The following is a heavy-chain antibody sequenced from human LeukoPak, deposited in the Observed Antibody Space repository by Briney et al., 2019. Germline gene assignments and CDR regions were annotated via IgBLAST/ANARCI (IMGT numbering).Heavy chain of an antibody. Sequence: ASVKVSCKASGGTFSSQPISWVRQAPGQGLEWMGGIIPILGTADYAQKFQGRVTITADESTTTAYMELSSLRSDDTAVYYCTGGGETDSDWLDPWGQETLVTVSS. CDR2: IIPILGTA. V-gene: IGHV1-69*01. D-gene: IGHD3-10*01. J-gene: IGHJ5*02. CDR1: GGTFSSQP. CDR3: TGGGETDSDWLDP.